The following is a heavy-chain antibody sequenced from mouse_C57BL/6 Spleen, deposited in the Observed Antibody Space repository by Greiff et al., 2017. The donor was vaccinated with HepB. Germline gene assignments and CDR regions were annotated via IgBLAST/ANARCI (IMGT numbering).Heavy chain of an antibody. J-gene: IGHJ3*01. Sequence: EVKLQESGGGLVQPGGSMKLSCAASGFTFSDAWMDWVRQSPEKGLEWVAEIRNKANNHATYYAVSVKGKFTISRDDSKSSVYLQMNSLRAADTGIYYCSRPDSSGYGPWFAYWGQGTLVTVSA. V-gene: IGHV6-6*01. CDR2: IRNKANNHAT. D-gene: IGHD3-2*02. CDR3: SRPDSSGYGPWFAY. CDR1: GFTFSDAW.